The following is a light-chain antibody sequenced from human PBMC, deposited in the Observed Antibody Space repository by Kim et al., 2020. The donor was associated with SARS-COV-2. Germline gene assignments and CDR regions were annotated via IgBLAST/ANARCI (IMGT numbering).Light chain of an antibody. CDR3: QQRSNWPTT. V-gene: IGKV3-11*01. CDR1: QSVSND. Sequence: FSPGEGATLSCRASQSVSNDVAWYQQKPGQAPRLLIYDASYRATGIPPRFSGRGSGTDFTLTISSLEPEDIAIYYCQQRSNWPTTFGEGTKVDIK. CDR2: DAS. J-gene: IGKJ4*01.